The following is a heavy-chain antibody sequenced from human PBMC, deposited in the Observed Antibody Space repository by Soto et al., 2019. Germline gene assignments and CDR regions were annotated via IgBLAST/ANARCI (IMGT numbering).Heavy chain of an antibody. J-gene: IGHJ4*02. CDR1: GYTFTSYA. CDR3: ARDLGFGLSDY. D-gene: IGHD3-10*01. Sequence: QVQLVQSGAEVKKPGASVKVSCKASGYTFTSYAMHWVRQAPGQRLEWMGWINAGHGNTKYSQKFQGRVTITRDTSASTAYMELSSLRSEDTAVYYCARDLGFGLSDYWGQGTLVTVSS. V-gene: IGHV1-3*01. CDR2: INAGHGNT.